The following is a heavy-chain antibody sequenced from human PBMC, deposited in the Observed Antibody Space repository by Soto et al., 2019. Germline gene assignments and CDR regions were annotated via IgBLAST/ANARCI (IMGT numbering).Heavy chain of an antibody. Sequence: QVQLVESGGGVVQPGRSLRLSCAASGFTFSSYGMHWVRQAPGKGLEWVAVISYDGSNKYYADSVKGRFTISRDNSKNTLYLQMNSLRAEDTAVYYCAPWFCAFDYWCHGTLVTVSS. CDR3: APWFCAFDY. J-gene: IGHJ4*01. CDR2: ISYDGSNK. V-gene: IGHV3-30*03. D-gene: IGHD3-10*01. CDR1: GFTFSSYG.